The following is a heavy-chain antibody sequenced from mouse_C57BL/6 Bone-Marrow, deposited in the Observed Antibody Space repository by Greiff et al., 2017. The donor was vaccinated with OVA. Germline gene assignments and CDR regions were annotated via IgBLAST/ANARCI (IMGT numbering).Heavy chain of an antibody. V-gene: IGHV3-6*01. D-gene: IGHD2-5*01. J-gene: IGHJ4*01. Sequence: EVQVVESGPGLVKPSQSLSLTCSVTGYSITSGYYWNWIRQFPGNKLEWMGYISNDGSNNYNPSLKNRISITRDTSKNQFFLKLNSVTTEDTATYDCARNAYYSNYDYYAMDYWGQGTSVTVSS. CDR3: ARNAYYSNYDYYAMDY. CDR2: ISNDGSN. CDR1: GYSITSGYY.